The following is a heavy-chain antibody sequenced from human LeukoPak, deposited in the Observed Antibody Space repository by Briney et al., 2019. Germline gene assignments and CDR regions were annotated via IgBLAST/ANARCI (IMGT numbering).Heavy chain of an antibody. J-gene: IGHJ4*02. CDR3: ARSPGYCTNGVCYWNQSFGY. CDR1: GFTFSSYA. V-gene: IGHV3-23*01. CDR2: ISGSGGST. D-gene: IGHD2-8*01. Sequence: PGGSLRLSCAASGFTFSSYAMSWVRQAPGKGLEWVSAISGSGGSTYYADSVKGRFTISRDNSKNTLYLQMNSLRAEDTAVYYCARSPGYCTNGVCYWNQSFGYWGQGTLVTVSS.